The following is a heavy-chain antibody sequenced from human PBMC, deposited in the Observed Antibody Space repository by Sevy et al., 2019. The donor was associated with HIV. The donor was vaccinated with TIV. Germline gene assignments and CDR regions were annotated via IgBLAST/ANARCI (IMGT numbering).Heavy chain of an antibody. CDR1: GFTFDMYT. CDR3: VRDQKGQYSAYDGAGYYGMDV. V-gene: IGHV3-21*01. D-gene: IGHD5-12*01. CDR2: ISTSSNYI. Sequence: GESLKISCAASGFTFDMYTMNWVRQRPEKGLEWVSSISTSSNYIFYADSVKGRFTISRDNAKDSLYLQMNSLRAEDTAVYYCVRDQKGQYSAYDGAGYYGMDVWGPGPTVTVSS. J-gene: IGHJ6*02.